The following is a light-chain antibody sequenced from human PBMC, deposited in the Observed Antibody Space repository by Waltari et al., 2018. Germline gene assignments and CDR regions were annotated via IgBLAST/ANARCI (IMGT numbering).Light chain of an antibody. Sequence: QSVLTQPPSASGTPGQRVTISCSGSTSNIGSNIVNWYQQLPGAAPKLLIYGYTKRPSGVPDRFSASKSDTSASLAISWLQSDDEADYHCASWDDSLNVWIFGGGTRVTVL. V-gene: IGLV1-44*01. CDR2: GYT. CDR3: ASWDDSLNVWI. CDR1: TSNIGSNI. J-gene: IGLJ2*01.